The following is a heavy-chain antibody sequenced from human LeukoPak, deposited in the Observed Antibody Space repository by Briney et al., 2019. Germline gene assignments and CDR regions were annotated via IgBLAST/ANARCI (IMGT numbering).Heavy chain of an antibody. V-gene: IGHV3-30-3*01. D-gene: IGHD2-2*01. Sequence: PGGSLRLSCTASGFTFGDYAMSWVRQAPGKGLEWVAVISYDGSNKYYADSVKGRFTISRDNSKNTLYLQMNSLRAEDTAVYYCGGPAAGTNWFDPWGQGTLVTVSS. CDR3: GGPAAGTNWFDP. J-gene: IGHJ5*02. CDR1: GFTFGDYA. CDR2: ISYDGSNK.